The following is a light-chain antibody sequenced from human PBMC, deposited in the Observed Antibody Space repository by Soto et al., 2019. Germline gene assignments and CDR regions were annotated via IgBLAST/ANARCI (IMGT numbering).Light chain of an antibody. CDR1: QSVSSY. V-gene: IGKV3-11*01. CDR2: EAS. CDR3: QQRSNWPPVT. J-gene: IGKJ4*01. Sequence: EIVLTQSPATLSLSPGERATLSCRASQSVSSYLAWYQQKPGQAPRLLIYEASNRATGIPARFSGSVSGTDFTLTISSLEPEDFAVYYCQQRSNWPPVTFGGGTKVEIK.